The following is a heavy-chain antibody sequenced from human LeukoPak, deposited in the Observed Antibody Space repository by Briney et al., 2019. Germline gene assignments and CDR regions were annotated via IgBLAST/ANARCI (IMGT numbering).Heavy chain of an antibody. CDR3: ARGIDSGY. V-gene: IGHV3-23*01. CDR1: GFTFSNYG. Sequence: GGSLRLSCAASGFTFSNYGMSWVRQAPGKGLEWISAISGSGGTTYYADSVKGQFTISRDNSNNTLYLQLNSLRAEDTAVYYCARGIDSGYWGQGTLVTVSS. J-gene: IGHJ4*02. D-gene: IGHD3-9*01. CDR2: ISGSGGTT.